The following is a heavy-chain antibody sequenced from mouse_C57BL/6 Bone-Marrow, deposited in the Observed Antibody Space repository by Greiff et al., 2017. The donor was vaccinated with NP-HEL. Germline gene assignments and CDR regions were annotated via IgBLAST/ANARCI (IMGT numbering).Heavy chain of an antibody. CDR2: IDPENGDT. CDR1: GFNIKDDY. D-gene: IGHD3-2*02. J-gene: IGHJ2*01. Sequence: EVQLQQSGAELVRPGASVKLSCTASGFNIKDDYMHWVKQRPEQGLEWIGWIDPENGDTEDASKFQGKATITADTSSNTAYLQLSSLTSEDTAIYYCTTEQLRLYFDYWGQGTTLTVSS. CDR3: TTEQLRLYFDY. V-gene: IGHV14-4*01.